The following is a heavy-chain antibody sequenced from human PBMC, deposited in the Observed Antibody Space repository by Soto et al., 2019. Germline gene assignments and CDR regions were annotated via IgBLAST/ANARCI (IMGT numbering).Heavy chain of an antibody. V-gene: IGHV4-59*08. CDR1: GGSMRSYD. CDR3: ARRHAYDILPGKGYYGMDV. CDR2: IYYSGST. D-gene: IGHD3-9*01. J-gene: IGHJ6*02. Sequence: SETLSLTCTVSGGSMRSYDGSWIRPNPGKGLEWIGYIYYSGSTNYNPSLKSRVTISVDTSKNQFSLKLSSVTAADTAVYYCARRHAYDILPGKGYYGMDVRGQGTTVTVSS.